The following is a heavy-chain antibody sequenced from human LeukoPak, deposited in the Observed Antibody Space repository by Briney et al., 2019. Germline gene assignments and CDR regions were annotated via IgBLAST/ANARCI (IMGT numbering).Heavy chain of an antibody. Sequence: GGSLRLSCAASGFTFNTFNMNWVRQAPGKGLEWVSSITSGGDYIYYADSVKSRFTTSRDNAKNSLSLQLNSLRVEDTAVYYCARGHYDVLAASYKWTPDYWGQGTLVTVSS. J-gene: IGHJ4*02. CDR1: GFTFNTFN. D-gene: IGHD3-9*01. CDR3: ARGHYDVLAASYKWTPDY. CDR2: ITSGGDYI. V-gene: IGHV3-21*01.